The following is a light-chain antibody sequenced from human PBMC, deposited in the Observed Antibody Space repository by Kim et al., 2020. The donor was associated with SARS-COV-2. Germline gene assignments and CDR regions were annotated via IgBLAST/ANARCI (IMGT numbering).Light chain of an antibody. CDR2: QDT. Sequence: SVGPGKTASIVCSGDKLGDKYTYWNQRKPGQSPVLVIYQDTKRPSGIPGRFSGSNSGNTATLTISGTQALDEGDYYCQAWDSSTAVFGGGTQLTVL. CDR1: KLGDKY. J-gene: IGLJ3*02. V-gene: IGLV3-1*01. CDR3: QAWDSSTAV.